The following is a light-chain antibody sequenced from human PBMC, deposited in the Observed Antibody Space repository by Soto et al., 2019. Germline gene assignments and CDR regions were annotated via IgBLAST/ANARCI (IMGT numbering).Light chain of an antibody. V-gene: IGLV1-44*01. Sequence: QSVLTQPPSASGTPGQRVTISCSVSSSNIGSNSVNWYQQLPGAAPKLLIYSNNQRPSGVPDRLSGSRSGTSASLAISGLQSDDEADYYCAAWDDSLSGWVFGGGTKVTVL. CDR3: AAWDDSLSGWV. CDR1: SSNIGSNS. CDR2: SNN. J-gene: IGLJ3*02.